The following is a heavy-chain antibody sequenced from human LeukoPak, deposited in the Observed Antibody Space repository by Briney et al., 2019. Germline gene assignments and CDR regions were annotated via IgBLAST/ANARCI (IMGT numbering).Heavy chain of an antibody. V-gene: IGHV3-9*01. CDR1: GFTFGDYA. CDR2: IIRNSGSI. Sequence: ALRLSCAASGFTFGDYATHWVRQAPGKGLEWVSGIIRNSGSIGYADYVKGRFHISRDKAKNSLYLQVNSLRAEDKAVYYCAKEGDSTWYEYYFDYWGQGTLVTVSS. D-gene: IGHD6-13*01. J-gene: IGHJ4*02. CDR3: AKEGDSTWYEYYFDY.